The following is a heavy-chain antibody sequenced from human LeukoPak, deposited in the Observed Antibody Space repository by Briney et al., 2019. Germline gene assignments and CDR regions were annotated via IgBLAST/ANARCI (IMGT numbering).Heavy chain of an antibody. Sequence: GGSLRLSCAAAGFTFSSYSMSWVRQAPGKGLEWISHISAASRGIYYADTVKGRFTISRDNAENSVFLQMRSLRPEDTAVYYCARGEYHQDGIGYNRFDNWGQGALVTVSS. CDR1: GFTFSSYS. J-gene: IGHJ4*02. V-gene: IGHV3-48*01. CDR2: ISAASRGI. D-gene: IGHD5-24*01. CDR3: ARGEYHQDGIGYNRFDN.